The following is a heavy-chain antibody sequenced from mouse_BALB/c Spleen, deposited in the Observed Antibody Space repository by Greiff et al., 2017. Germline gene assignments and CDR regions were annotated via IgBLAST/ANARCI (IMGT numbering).Heavy chain of an antibody. J-gene: IGHJ2*01. V-gene: IGHV3-6*02. CDR3: ARGAGTGY. CDR1: GYSITSGYY. D-gene: IGHD4-1*01. Sequence: EVHLVESGPGLVKPSQSLSLTCSVTGYSITSGYYWNWIRQFPGNKLEWMGYISYDGSNNYNPSLKNRISITRDTSKNQFFLKLNSVTTEDTATYYCARGAGTGYWGQGTTLTVSS. CDR2: ISYDGSN.